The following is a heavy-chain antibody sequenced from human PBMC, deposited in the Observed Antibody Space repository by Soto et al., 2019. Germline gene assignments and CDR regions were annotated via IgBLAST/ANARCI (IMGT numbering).Heavy chain of an antibody. J-gene: IGHJ5*02. CDR2: INSDGSTT. D-gene: IGHD2-15*01. CDR1: GFSFSTSW. Sequence: GGSLRLSCAASGFSFSTSWMHWVRQAPGKGLVWVSGINSDGSTTNYADSVQGRFTISRDNAKNTLSLQMTSLRAEDTAVYYCINPCSGKTCSPSWGQGTLVTVS. V-gene: IGHV3-74*01. CDR3: INPCSGKTCSPS.